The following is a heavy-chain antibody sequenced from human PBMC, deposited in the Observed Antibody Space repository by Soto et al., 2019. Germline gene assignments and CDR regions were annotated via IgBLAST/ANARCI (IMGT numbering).Heavy chain of an antibody. Sequence: GASVKVSCKASGYTFTSYGISWVRQAPGQGLEWMGWISAYNGNTNYAQKLQGRVTMTTDTSTSTAYMELRSLRSDDTAVYYCARDFGQGVGGKVLDIGGKGTRVTVSS. D-gene: IGHD1-26*01. V-gene: IGHV1-18*01. J-gene: IGHJ3*02. CDR2: ISAYNGNT. CDR1: GYTFTSYG. CDR3: ARDFGQGVGGKVLDI.